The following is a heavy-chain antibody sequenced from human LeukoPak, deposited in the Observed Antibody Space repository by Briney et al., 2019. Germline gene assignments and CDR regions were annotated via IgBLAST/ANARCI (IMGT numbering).Heavy chain of an antibody. CDR1: GGTFSSYA. J-gene: IGHJ4*02. D-gene: IGHD3-16*01. V-gene: IGHV1-69*05. CDR3: AKGLGGATLLAYFDY. Sequence: SVKVSCKASGGTFSSYAISWVRQAPGQGLEWMGGIIPIFGTANYAQKFQGRVTITTDESTSTAYMELSSLRAEDTALYYCAKGLGGATLLAYFDYWGQGTLVTVSS. CDR2: IIPIFGTA.